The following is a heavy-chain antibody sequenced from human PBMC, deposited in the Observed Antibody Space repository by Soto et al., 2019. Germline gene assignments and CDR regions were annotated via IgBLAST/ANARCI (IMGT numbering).Heavy chain of an antibody. CDR2: VHVSGGT. J-gene: IGHJ6*02. CDR1: GESISNFY. CDR3: ARDRYGWYPGYDLDV. V-gene: IGHV4-4*07. D-gene: IGHD2-15*01. Sequence: QVRLQESGPGLVRPSETLSLTCSVSGESISNFYWSWIRQPAGKGVEWIGHVHVSGGTNYNAPLQRRVTLSVDTSSNHVSLQLRSLTAADTGVYYCARDRYGWYPGYDLDVWGPGTTVTVSS.